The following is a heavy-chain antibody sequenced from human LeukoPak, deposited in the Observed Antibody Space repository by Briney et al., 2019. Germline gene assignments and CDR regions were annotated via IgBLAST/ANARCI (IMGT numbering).Heavy chain of an antibody. CDR2: INRSGST. J-gene: IGHJ6*03. Sequence: PSETLSLTCAVYGGSFSGYYWSWIRQPPGKGLEWIGEINRSGSTNYNPSLKSRVTISVDTSKNQFSLKPSSVTAADTAVYYCARVRTAMVRYYYYYYMDVWGKGTTVTVSS. D-gene: IGHD5-18*01. V-gene: IGHV4-34*01. CDR3: ARVRTAMVRYYYYYYMDV. CDR1: GGSFSGYY.